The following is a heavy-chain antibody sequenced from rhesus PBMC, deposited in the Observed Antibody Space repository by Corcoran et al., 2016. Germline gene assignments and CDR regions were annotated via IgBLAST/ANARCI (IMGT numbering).Heavy chain of an antibody. CDR1: GFSLNTPGMG. CDR2: IYWDDDK. J-gene: IGHJ4*01. V-gene: IGHV2-1*01. D-gene: IGHD2-15*01. CDR3: TRYLRSNFYFDY. Sequence: QVTLKESGPALVKPTQTLPLTCILSGFSLNTPGMGVGCIRQPPGKTLEWLAHIYWDDDKRLSTSLKSRLTISKDTSKNQVVLTMTNMDPVDTATYYCTRYLRSNFYFDYWGQGVLVTVSS.